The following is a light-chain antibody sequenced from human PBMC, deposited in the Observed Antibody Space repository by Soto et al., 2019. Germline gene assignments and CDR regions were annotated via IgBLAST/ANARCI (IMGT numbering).Light chain of an antibody. J-gene: IGKJ1*01. CDR2: KAS. CDR1: QSISSW. V-gene: IGKV1-5*03. Sequence: DIQMTQSPSILSASVGDRVTITCRASQSISSWLAWYQQKPGKAPNLLIHKASHLESGVPSRFSGSGSGTEFTLTISSLEPEDFAVYYCQQRSNWLWTFGQGTKV. CDR3: QQRSNWLWT.